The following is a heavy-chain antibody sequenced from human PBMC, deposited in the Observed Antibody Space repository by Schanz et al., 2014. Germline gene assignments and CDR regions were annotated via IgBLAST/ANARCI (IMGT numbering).Heavy chain of an antibody. D-gene: IGHD1-1*01. CDR3: ARAHGNNWYGKGLDY. CDR1: GFTFSSYG. CDR2: MSYDGSIK. J-gene: IGHJ4*02. Sequence: QVQLVESGGGVVQPGRSLRLSCAASGFTFSSYGMHWVRQAPGKGLEWVAAMSYDGSIKYYGDSVKGRFTISRDNSKNTLYLQMSSLRAEDTAVYFCARAHGNNWYGKGLDYWGQGTQVTVSS. V-gene: IGHV3-33*01.